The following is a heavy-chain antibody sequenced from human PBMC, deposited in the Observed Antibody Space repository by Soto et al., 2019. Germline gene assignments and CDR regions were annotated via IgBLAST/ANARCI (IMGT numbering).Heavy chain of an antibody. V-gene: IGHV3-11*01. D-gene: IGHD6-6*01. CDR3: ARQAARNYIDS. CDR1: GFTFSYYS. Sequence: GGSLRLSCVASGFTFSYYSMSWIRQAPGKGLEWLAFIDSRGRTLSYADSVRGRFTISRDNAENSVYLQMNSLRADDTAVYYCARQAARNYIDSWGQGNLVTVSS. CDR2: IDSRGRTL. J-gene: IGHJ4*02.